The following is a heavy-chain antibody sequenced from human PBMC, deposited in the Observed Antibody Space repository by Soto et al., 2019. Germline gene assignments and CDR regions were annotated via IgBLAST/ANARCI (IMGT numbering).Heavy chain of an antibody. CDR2: IDSSGEK. Sequence: QVTLKESGPVLVKPTETLTSRCTVSGLSITDSEMGVSWIRQPPGQPLEWLAHIDSSGEKSYGTFLKSRLAITKDTSKSQIVLTMTNMDPADTATYYCARRHLAVAVSPWFDPWGQGIPVTVSS. CDR1: GLSITDSEMG. D-gene: IGHD6-19*01. V-gene: IGHV2-26*01. J-gene: IGHJ5*02. CDR3: ARRHLAVAVSPWFDP.